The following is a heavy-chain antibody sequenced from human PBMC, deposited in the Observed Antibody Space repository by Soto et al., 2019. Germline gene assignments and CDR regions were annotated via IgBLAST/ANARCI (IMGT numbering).Heavy chain of an antibody. CDR2: FDPEDGET. CDR3: ATFTGYCSSTSCYGVLYYYGMDV. D-gene: IGHD2-2*01. CDR1: GYTLTELS. Sequence: ASVKVSCKVSGYTLTELSMHWVRQAPGKGLEWMGGFDPEDGETIYAQKFQGRVTMTEDTSTDTACMELSSLRSEDTAVYYCATFTGYCSSTSCYGVLYYYGMDVWGQGTTVTVSS. J-gene: IGHJ6*02. V-gene: IGHV1-24*01.